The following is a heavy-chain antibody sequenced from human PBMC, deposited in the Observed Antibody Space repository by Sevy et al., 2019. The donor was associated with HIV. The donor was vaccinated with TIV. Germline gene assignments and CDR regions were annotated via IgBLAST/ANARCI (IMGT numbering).Heavy chain of an antibody. CDR2: ISGSGNTI. Sequence: GGSLRLSCAASGFIFSDYYMSWIRQAPGKGLEWVSYISGSGNTIYYTDSVKGRFNISRDNAKDSLYLQMNSLRAEETAVYYCARAGGSWALRYSGQGRLVTVSS. CDR1: GFIFSDYY. J-gene: IGHJ4*02. CDR3: ARAGGSWALRY. D-gene: IGHD1-26*01. V-gene: IGHV3-11*01.